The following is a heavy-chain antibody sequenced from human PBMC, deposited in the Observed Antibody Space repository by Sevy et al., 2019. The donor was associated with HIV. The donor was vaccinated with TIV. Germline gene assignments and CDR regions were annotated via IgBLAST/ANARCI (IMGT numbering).Heavy chain of an antibody. CDR1: GFTFSDYY. CDR3: ARGATEHDAFDI. Sequence: GGSLRLSCAASGFTFSDYYMSWIRQAPGKGLEWVSYISSSGSTIYYADSVKGRFTISRDNAKKSLYLQMNSRRAEDTAVYYCARGATEHDAFDIWGQGTMVTVSS. CDR2: ISSSGSTI. V-gene: IGHV3-11*01. J-gene: IGHJ3*02.